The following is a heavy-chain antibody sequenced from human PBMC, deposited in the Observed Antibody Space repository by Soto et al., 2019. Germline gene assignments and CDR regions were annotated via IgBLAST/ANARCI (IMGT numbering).Heavy chain of an antibody. CDR2: ISSSGDIM. CDR3: ARDLGYYDSSGYFDT. Sequence: QVQLVESGGGLVKPGGSLRLSCAASGFTFSDYYMSWIRQAPGKGLEWVSYISSSGDIMYYADSVKGRFTISRSNAKNPAYVLMNSLRAEDTAVYYCARDLGYYDSSGYFDTWGQGTLVTVSS. CDR1: GFTFSDYY. J-gene: IGHJ4*02. V-gene: IGHV3-11*01. D-gene: IGHD3-22*01.